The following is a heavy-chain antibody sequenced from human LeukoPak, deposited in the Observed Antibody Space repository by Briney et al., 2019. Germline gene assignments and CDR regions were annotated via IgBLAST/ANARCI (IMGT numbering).Heavy chain of an antibody. Sequence: GGPLRLSCAASGFTFSSYGMHWVRQAPGKGLEWVAFIRYDGSNKYYADSVKGRFTISRDNSKNTLYLQMNSLRAEDTAVYYCAKDGHIAARRLDAFDIWGQGTMVTVSS. D-gene: IGHD6-13*01. J-gene: IGHJ3*02. V-gene: IGHV3-30*02. CDR2: IRYDGSNK. CDR3: AKDGHIAARRLDAFDI. CDR1: GFTFSSYG.